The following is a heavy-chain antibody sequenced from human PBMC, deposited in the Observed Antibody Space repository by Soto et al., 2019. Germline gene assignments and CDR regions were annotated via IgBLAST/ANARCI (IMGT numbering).Heavy chain of an antibody. CDR1: GFTFSSYG. Sequence: GGSLRLSCAASGFTFSSYGMHWVRQAPGKGLEWVAVIWYDGSNKYYADSVKGRFTISRDNSKNTLYLQMNSLRAEDTAVYYCAAESTNCSSTSCCNFDYWGQGTLVTVSS. J-gene: IGHJ4*02. D-gene: IGHD2-2*01. CDR2: IWYDGSNK. V-gene: IGHV3-30*02. CDR3: AAESTNCSSTSCCNFDY.